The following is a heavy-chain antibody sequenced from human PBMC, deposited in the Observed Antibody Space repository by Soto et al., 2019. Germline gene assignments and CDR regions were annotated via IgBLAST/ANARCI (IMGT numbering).Heavy chain of an antibody. J-gene: IGHJ6*02. D-gene: IGHD4-17*01. CDR1: GGTFSSYT. V-gene: IGHV1-69*02. CDR3: VLGGSHDYSDYASLPPSDYYYYYGMDV. CDR2: IIPILGIA. Sequence: GASVKVSCKASGGTFSSYTISWVRRAPGQGLEWMGRIIPILGIANYAQKFQGRVTITADKSTSTAYMELSSLRSEDTAVYYCVLGGSHDYSDYASLPPSDYYYYYGMDVWGQGTTVTVSS.